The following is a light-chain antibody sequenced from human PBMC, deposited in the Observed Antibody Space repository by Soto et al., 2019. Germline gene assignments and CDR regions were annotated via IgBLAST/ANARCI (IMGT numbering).Light chain of an antibody. Sequence: QSVLTQPASVSGSPGQSITISCTGTSSDVGGYNYVSWYQQHPGKAPKLMIYEVSNRPSGVSNRFSGSKSGNTASLTISGLQAEDEADYFCKSYAGSNTYAFGSGTKVTVL. V-gene: IGLV2-14*01. CDR1: SSDVGGYNY. J-gene: IGLJ1*01. CDR3: KSYAGSNTYA. CDR2: EVS.